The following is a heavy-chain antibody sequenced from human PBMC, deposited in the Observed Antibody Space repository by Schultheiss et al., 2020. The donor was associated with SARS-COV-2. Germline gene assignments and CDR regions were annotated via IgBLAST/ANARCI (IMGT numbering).Heavy chain of an antibody. CDR2: IYYSGST. CDR3: ARTGTGSARPGYYYYYYGMDV. D-gene: IGHD6-6*01. J-gene: IGHJ6*02. Sequence: SQTLSLTCTVSGGSISSSSYYWGWIRQPPGKGLEWIGSIYYSGSTYYNPSLKSRVTISVDTSKNQFSLKLSSVTAADTAVYYCARTGTGSARPGYYYYYYGMDVWGQGTTVTVSS. V-gene: IGHV4-39*01. CDR1: GGSISSSSYY.